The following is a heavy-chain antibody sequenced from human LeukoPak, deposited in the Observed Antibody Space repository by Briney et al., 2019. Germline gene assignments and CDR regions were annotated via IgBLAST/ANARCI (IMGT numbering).Heavy chain of an antibody. CDR1: GGTFTSYA. CDR3: AGYDYVWGSYRSQQLDY. CDR2: IIPIFGTA. D-gene: IGHD3-16*02. V-gene: IGHV1-69*06. Sequence: GASVKVSCKASGGTFTSYAISWVRQAPGQGLEWMGGIIPIFGTANYAQKFQGRVTITADKSTSTAYMELSSLRSEDTAVYCCAGYDYVWGSYRSQQLDYWGQGTLVTVSS. J-gene: IGHJ4*02.